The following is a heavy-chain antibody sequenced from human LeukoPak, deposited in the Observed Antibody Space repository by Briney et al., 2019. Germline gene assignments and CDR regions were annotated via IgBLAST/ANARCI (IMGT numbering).Heavy chain of an antibody. CDR2: ISSSSSYI. CDR3: ARDGNLYCSSTSCYTWADDPFDI. CDR1: GFTFSSYS. D-gene: IGHD2-2*02. Sequence: PGGSLRLSCAASGFTFSSYSMNWVRQAPGKGLEWVSSISSSSSYIYYADSVKGRFTISRDNAKNSLYLQMNSLRAEDTAVYYCARDGNLYCSSTSCYTWADDPFDIWGQGTMVTVSS. J-gene: IGHJ3*02. V-gene: IGHV3-21*01.